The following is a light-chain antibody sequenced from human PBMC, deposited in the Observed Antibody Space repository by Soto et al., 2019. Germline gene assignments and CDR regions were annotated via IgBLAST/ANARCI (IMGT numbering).Light chain of an antibody. CDR3: QQRSSWPLLWT. J-gene: IGKJ4*01. V-gene: IGKV3-11*01. Sequence: EIVLTQSPATLSLSPGERATLSCRASQSVGSSLAWYQQKPGQPPRLLIYDTSNRATAIPARFSGSGSGTDFTLTISSLEPEDFAVYYCQQRSSWPLLWTFGRGTKVEIK. CDR2: DTS. CDR1: QSVGSS.